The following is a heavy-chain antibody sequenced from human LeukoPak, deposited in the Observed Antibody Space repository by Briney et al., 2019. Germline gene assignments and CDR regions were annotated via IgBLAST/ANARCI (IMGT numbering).Heavy chain of an antibody. V-gene: IGHV3-53*01. CDR3: AREGDYGGNSLGY. J-gene: IGHJ4*02. D-gene: IGHD4-23*01. CDR1: GFTVSSNY. Sequence: GGSLRLSCAASGFTVSSNYMSWVRQAPGKGLEWVSVTYSGGSTYYADSVKGRFTTSRDNSKNTLYLQMNSLRAEDTAVYYCAREGDYGGNSLGYWDQGTLVTVSS. CDR2: TYSGGST.